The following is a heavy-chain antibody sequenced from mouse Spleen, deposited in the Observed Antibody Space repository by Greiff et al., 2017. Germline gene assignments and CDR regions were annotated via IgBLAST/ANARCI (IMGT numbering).Heavy chain of an antibody. V-gene: IGHV5-9-1*01. CDR1: GFTFSSYA. CDR3: ARPTEAYYGNYWYFDV. CDR2: ISSGGSYT. D-gene: IGHD2-10*01. J-gene: IGHJ1*01. Sequence: EVKLVESGGGLVKPGGSLKLSCAASGFTFSSYAMSWVRQTPEKRLEWVATISSGGSYTYYPDSVKGRFTISRDNAKNTLYLQMSSLRSEDTAMYYCARPTEAYYGNYWYFDVWGAGTTVTVSS.